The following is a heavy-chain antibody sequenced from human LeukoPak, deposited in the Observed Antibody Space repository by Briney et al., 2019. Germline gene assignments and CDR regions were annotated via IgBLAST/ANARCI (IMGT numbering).Heavy chain of an antibody. CDR1: GGSISIVGYC. J-gene: IGHJ4*02. Sequence: SSETLSLTRTVSGGSISIVGYCCSWIRQHPGKGLEWIRYIYYSESTYYNPALKRRVTISVDTSNNQFSLKLSSVTAADTAVYDCARDPGYYPDYWGQGTLVTVSS. V-gene: IGHV4-31*03. CDR3: ARDPGYYPDY. CDR2: IYYSEST. D-gene: IGHD3-10*01.